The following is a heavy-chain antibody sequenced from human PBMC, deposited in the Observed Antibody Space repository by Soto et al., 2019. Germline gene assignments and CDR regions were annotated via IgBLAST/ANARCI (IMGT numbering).Heavy chain of an antibody. J-gene: IGHJ3*02. D-gene: IGHD1-26*01. Sequence: QVQLVQSGSEVKKPGSSVEVSCKASGGTFSRYGFIWVRQVPGQGLEWMGGIIPVSGTANYAVKFQGRVTITVDRVTSTGYMELTSLRSEDTAVYFCASTGEAPEGDESGRGDAFDIWGQGTKVTVSS. V-gene: IGHV1-69*06. CDR2: IIPVSGTA. CDR1: GGTFSRYG. CDR3: ASTGEAPEGDESGRGDAFDI.